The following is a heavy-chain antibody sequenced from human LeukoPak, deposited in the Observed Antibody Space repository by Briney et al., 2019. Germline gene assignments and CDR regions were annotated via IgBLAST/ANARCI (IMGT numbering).Heavy chain of an antibody. Sequence: APVKVSCKASGYTFTSYGISWVRQAPGQGLEWMGWISAYNGNTNYGQKLQGRVTMTTDTSTSTAYMELRSLRSDDTAVYYCARTYCSSTSCWYGSYYFDYWGQGTLVTVSS. J-gene: IGHJ4*02. CDR3: ARTYCSSTSCWYGSYYFDY. CDR1: GYTFTSYG. CDR2: ISAYNGNT. V-gene: IGHV1-18*01. D-gene: IGHD2-2*01.